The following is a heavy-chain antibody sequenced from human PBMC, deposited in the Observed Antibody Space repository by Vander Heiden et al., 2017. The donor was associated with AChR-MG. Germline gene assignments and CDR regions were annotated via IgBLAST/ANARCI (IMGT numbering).Heavy chain of an antibody. CDR2: INHSGST. CDR3: ARVKSGGVDSSGYPRSRDLDY. J-gene: IGHJ4*02. V-gene: IGHV4-34*01. CDR1: GGSFSGYY. Sequence: QVQLQQWGAGLLKPSETLSLTCAVYGGSFSGYYWSWIRQPPGKGLEWIGEINHSGSTNYNPSLKSRVTISVDTSKNQFSLKLSSVTAADTAVYYCARVKSGGVDSSGYPRSRDLDYWGQGTLVTVSS. D-gene: IGHD3-22*01.